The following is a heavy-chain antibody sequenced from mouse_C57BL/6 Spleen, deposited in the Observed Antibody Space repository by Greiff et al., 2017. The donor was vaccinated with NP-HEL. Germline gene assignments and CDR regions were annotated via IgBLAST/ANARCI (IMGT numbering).Heavy chain of an antibody. CDR1: GFSFNTYA. CDR3: VRHNYSNFDY. D-gene: IGHD2-5*01. J-gene: IGHJ2*01. Sequence: EVQLVESGGGLVQPKGSLKLSCAASGFSFNTYAMNWVRQAPGTGLEWVARIRSKSNNYATYYADSVKDRFTISRDDSESMLYLQMNNLKTEDTAMYYCVRHNYSNFDYWGQGTTLTVSS. V-gene: IGHV10-1*01. CDR2: IRSKSNNYAT.